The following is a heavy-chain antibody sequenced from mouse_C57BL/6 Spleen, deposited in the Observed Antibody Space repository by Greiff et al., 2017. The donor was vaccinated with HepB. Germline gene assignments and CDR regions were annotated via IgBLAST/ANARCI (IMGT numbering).Heavy chain of an antibody. Sequence: VQLQQSGAELMKPGASVKLSCKATGYTFTGYWIEWVKQRPGHGLEWIGEILPGSGSTNYNEKFKGKATFTADTSSNTAYMQLSSLTTEDSAIYYGARVGGDLLWSTWFAYWGPGTLVTVSA. CDR2: ILPGSGST. D-gene: IGHD2-1*01. V-gene: IGHV1-9*01. J-gene: IGHJ3*01. CDR3: ARVGGDLLWSTWFAY. CDR1: GYTFTGYW.